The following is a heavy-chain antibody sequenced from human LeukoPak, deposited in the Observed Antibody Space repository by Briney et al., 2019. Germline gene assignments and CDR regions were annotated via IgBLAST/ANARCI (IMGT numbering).Heavy chain of an antibody. CDR2: IWYDGSNK. CDR1: GFTFSSYG. Sequence: QPGGPLRLSCAASGFTFSSYGMHWVRQAPGKGLEWVAVIWYDGSNKYYGDSVKGRFTISRDNSKNTLYLQMNSLRAEDTAVYYCARGYCSGRSCYSGNWFDPWGQGTLVTISS. V-gene: IGHV3-33*01. CDR3: ARGYCSGRSCYSGNWFDP. J-gene: IGHJ5*02. D-gene: IGHD2-15*01.